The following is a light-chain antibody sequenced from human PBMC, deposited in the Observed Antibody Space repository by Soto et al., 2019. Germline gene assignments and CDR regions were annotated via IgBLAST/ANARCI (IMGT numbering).Light chain of an antibody. CDR1: QSVSSSY. Sequence: EIVLTQSPGTLSLSPGERSALSCRASQSVSSSYIAWYQQKPGQAPRRLIYGASSRATGIPDRFSGSGSGTDFTLTISRLEPEDFAVYYCQQYGSSPQWTFGQGTKVDIK. J-gene: IGKJ1*01. V-gene: IGKV3-20*01. CDR2: GAS. CDR3: QQYGSSPQWT.